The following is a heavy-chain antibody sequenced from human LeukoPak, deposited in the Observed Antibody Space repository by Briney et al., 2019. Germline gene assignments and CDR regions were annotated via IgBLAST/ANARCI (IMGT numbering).Heavy chain of an antibody. CDR3: ARVVYYGDSGSPGYDYSMDV. J-gene: IGHJ6*03. CDR2: IYYSGNT. CDR1: GGSISSCY. V-gene: IGHV4-59*01. D-gene: IGHD4-17*01. Sequence: SSETLSLTCTVSGGSISSCYWSWIRQPPGKGLDWIGYIYYSGNTKYNPSLKSRVTISVDTSKNQFSLKLSSVTAADTAVYYCARVVYYGDSGSPGYDYSMDVWGKGTTVTVSS.